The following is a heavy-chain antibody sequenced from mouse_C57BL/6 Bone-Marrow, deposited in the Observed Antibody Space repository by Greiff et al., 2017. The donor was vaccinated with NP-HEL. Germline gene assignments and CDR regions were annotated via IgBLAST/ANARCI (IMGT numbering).Heavy chain of an antibody. J-gene: IGHJ2*01. D-gene: IGHD2-12*01. CDR3: TTELRRTGD. CDR2: IDPDNGDT. V-gene: IGHV14-4*01. CDR1: GFTITDDY. Sequence: VQLQQSGAELVRPGASVKLSCTASGFTITDDYMHWVKQRPEQGLEWIGWIDPDNGDTEYAPKFQGKATLTADTSSNTAYLQLSSLTSEDTAVYYCTTELRRTGDWGQGTTLTVSS.